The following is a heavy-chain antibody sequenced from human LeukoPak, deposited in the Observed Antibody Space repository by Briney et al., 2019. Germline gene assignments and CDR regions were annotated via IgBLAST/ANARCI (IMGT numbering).Heavy chain of an antibody. CDR3: ARRTFGSSRSDY. D-gene: IGHD6-19*01. CDR2: FHYGGST. Sequence: SETLSLTCSVFGGPVTSVSHFWGWIRQPPGTGLEWIGNFHYGGSTYYNPSLESRVTIAVDTSKNQFSLELNSVTAADTAVYYCARRTFGSSRSDYWGQGTLVTVSP. V-gene: IGHV4-39*01. J-gene: IGHJ4*02. CDR1: GGPVTSVSHF.